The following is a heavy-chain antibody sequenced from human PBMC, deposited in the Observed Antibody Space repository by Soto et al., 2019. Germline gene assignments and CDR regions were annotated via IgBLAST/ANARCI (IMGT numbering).Heavy chain of an antibody. Sequence: QVQLVQSGAEVKKPGSSEKVSCKASGGTFTRYALSWVRQAPGQGLEWMGGIIPIFGTANYAQKFQGRVTLTADESTSTAYMELISLRSEDTAVYYCAIQGDRTDYGDFLGIFDYWGQGTLVTVSS. CDR1: GGTFTRYA. CDR3: AIQGDRTDYGDFLGIFDY. V-gene: IGHV1-69*12. D-gene: IGHD4-17*01. CDR2: IIPIFGTA. J-gene: IGHJ4*02.